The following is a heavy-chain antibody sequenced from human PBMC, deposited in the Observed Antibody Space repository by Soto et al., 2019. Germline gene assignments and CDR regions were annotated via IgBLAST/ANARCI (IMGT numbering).Heavy chain of an antibody. D-gene: IGHD4-17*01. CDR3: AHRSDKGYGDYVDY. CDR1: GFSLSTSGVG. V-gene: IGHV2-5*02. CDR2: IYWDDDK. Sequence: QITLKESGPTLVKPTQTLTLTCTFSGFSLSTSGVGVGWIRQPPGKALEWLALIYWDDDKRYSPSLKSRLTITKDTYKNQVVLTMTNMDPVDTATYYGAHRSDKGYGDYVDYWGQGTLVTVSS. J-gene: IGHJ4*02.